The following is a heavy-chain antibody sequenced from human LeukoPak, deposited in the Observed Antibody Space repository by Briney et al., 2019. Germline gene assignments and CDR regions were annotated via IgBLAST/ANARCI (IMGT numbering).Heavy chain of an antibody. CDR1: GFTFSSYS. J-gene: IGHJ4*02. CDR2: ISYDGSNK. Sequence: GGSLRLSCAASGFTFSSYSMHWVRQAPGKGLEWVAVISYDGSNKYYADSVKGRFTISRDNSKNTLYLQMNSLRAEDTAVYYCAKEGLDWLSLTLDYWGQGTLVTVSS. D-gene: IGHD3-9*01. CDR3: AKEGLDWLSLTLDY. V-gene: IGHV3-30*18.